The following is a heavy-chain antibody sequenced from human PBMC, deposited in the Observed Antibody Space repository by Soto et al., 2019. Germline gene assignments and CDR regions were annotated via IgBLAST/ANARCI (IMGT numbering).Heavy chain of an antibody. V-gene: IGHV3-49*03. Sequence: GSLRLSCTGSGFTFGNNAMTWFRQAPGKGLEWVGFIRSKNYGRTTEYAAPVQGRFTISRDDSKGIAYLEMNSLTTDDTAVYYCSRPSYYYDSSGFEPGAFDIWGQGTMVTVS. J-gene: IGHJ3*02. D-gene: IGHD3-22*01. CDR1: GFTFGNNA. CDR3: SRPSYYYDSSGFEPGAFDI. CDR2: IRSKNYGRTT.